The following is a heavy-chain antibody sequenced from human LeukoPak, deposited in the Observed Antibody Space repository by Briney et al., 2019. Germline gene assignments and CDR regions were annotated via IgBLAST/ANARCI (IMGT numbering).Heavy chain of an antibody. CDR3: ARESALYRHSKVWRAFDS. Sequence: SETLSLTCAVSAGSFSGYRWSWIRQPPAKGLEWIGEINHVGSTSYSPSLKSRVTISVDTSKIQFSLILNSVTAADTAVYFCARESALYRHSKVWRAFDSWGQGTLVIVSS. D-gene: IGHD1-26*01. CDR2: INHVGST. V-gene: IGHV4-34*01. CDR1: AGSFSGYR. J-gene: IGHJ4*02.